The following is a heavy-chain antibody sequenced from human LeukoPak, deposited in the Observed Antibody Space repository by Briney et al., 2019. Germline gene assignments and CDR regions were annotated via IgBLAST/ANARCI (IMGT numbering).Heavy chain of an antibody. CDR2: LYYSGST. CDR1: GGSIRNYY. J-gene: IGHJ6*02. CDR3: ARDHGYGSSYGMDV. D-gene: IGHD3-10*01. Sequence: SETLSLTCTVSGGSIRNYYWSWIRQPPGKGLEWIGFLYYSGSTNYNPSLKSRLTISVDTSKNQFSLKLSSVTAADTAVYYCARDHGYGSSYGMDVWGQGTTVTVSS. V-gene: IGHV4-59*01.